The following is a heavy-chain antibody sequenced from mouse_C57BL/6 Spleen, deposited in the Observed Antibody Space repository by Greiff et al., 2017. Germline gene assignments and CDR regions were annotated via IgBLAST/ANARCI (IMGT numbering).Heavy chain of an antibody. CDR1: GYTFTDYY. V-gene: IGHV1-26*01. CDR3: ARSGGGYAMDY. Sequence: EVKLVESGPELVKPGASVKISCKASGYTFTDYYMNWVKQSHGKSLEWIGDINPNNGGTSYNQKFKGKATLTVDKSSSTAYMELRSLTSEDSAVYYCARSGGGYAMDYWGQGTSVTVSS. J-gene: IGHJ4*01. D-gene: IGHD4-1*01. CDR2: INPNNGGT.